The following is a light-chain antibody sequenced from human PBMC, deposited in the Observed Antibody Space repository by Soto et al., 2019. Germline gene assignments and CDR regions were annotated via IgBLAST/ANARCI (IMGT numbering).Light chain of an antibody. V-gene: IGKV3-20*01. CDR1: QSVSSSY. Sequence: EIVLTQSPGTLSLSPGERATLSCRASQSVSSSYLAWYQQKPGQAPRLLIYGASSRATGIPDRFSGSGSGTDFTLTISRLESEDFAVYYCQQYPGTFGQGTKVEIK. CDR3: QQYPGT. J-gene: IGKJ1*01. CDR2: GAS.